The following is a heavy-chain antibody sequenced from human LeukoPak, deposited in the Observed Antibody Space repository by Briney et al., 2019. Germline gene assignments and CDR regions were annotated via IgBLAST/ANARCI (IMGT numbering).Heavy chain of an antibody. CDR2: IYPGDSDT. J-gene: IGHJ4*02. D-gene: IGHD4-23*01. V-gene: IGHV5-51*01. Sequence: GESLKISCKGSGYSFTSYWIGWVRQMPRKGLEWMGIIYPGDSDTRYSPSFQGHVTISADKSISTAYLQWSGLRASDTAMYYCARHADYGDNSKLGYWGQGTLVTVSS. CDR1: GYSFTSYW. CDR3: ARHADYGDNSKLGY.